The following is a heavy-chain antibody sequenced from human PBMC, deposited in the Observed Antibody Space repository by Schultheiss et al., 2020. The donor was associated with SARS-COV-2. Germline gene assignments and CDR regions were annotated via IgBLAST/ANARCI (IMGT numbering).Heavy chain of an antibody. V-gene: IGHV3-11*01. J-gene: IGHJ6*02. CDR3: ARDLGFWSGYYRKYFYGMDV. Sequence: GGSLRLSCAASGFTFSDYYMSWIRQAPGKGLEWVSYISSSGSTIYYADSVKGRFTISRDNAKNSLYLQMNSLRAEDTAVYYCARDLGFWSGYYRKYFYGMDVWGQGTTVTVSS. D-gene: IGHD3-3*01. CDR1: GFTFSDYY. CDR2: ISSSGSTI.